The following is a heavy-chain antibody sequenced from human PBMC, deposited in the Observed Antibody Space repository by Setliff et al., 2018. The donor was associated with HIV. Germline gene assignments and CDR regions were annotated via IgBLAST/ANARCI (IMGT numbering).Heavy chain of an antibody. D-gene: IGHD3-10*01. J-gene: IGHJ6*03. CDR2: IYPGDSDT. CDR3: ARGRGYYYYYMDV. CDR1: GYSFTNYW. V-gene: IGHV5-51*01. Sequence: GESLKISCKGSGYSFTNYWIAWLRQMPGKGLEWMGIIYPGDSDTRYSPSFQGQVTISADKSISTVYLQWNSLKAPDTAIYYCARGRGYYYYYMDVWGKGTTVTVSS.